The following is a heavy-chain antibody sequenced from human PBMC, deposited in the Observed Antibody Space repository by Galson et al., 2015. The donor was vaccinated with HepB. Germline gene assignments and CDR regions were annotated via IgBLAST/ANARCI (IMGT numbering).Heavy chain of an antibody. V-gene: IGHV4-59*01. D-gene: IGHD3-9*01. CDR3: ARDLRANPLRYFDWNQQYYYYMDV. CDR1: GGSISSYY. Sequence: QVQLQESGPGLVKPSETLSLTCTVSGGSISSYYWSWIRQPPGKGLEWIGYIYYSGSTNYNPSLKSRVTISVDTSKNQFSLKLSSVTAADTAVYYCARDLRANPLRYFDWNQQYYYYMDVWGKGTTVTVSS. J-gene: IGHJ6*03. CDR2: IYYSGST.